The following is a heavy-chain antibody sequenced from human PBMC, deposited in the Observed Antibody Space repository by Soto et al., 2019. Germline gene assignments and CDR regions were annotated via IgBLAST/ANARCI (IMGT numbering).Heavy chain of an antibody. CDR2: INAGNGNT. CDR3: ARATVVTPFYYGMDV. V-gene: IGHV1-3*01. J-gene: IGHJ6*02. D-gene: IGHD2-21*02. CDR1: GYTFTSYA. Sequence: ASVKVSCKASGYTFTSYAMHWVRQAPGQRLEWMGWINAGNGNTKYSQKFQGRVTITRDTSASTAYMELSSLRPEDTAVYYCARATVVTPFYYGMDVWGQGTTVTVSS.